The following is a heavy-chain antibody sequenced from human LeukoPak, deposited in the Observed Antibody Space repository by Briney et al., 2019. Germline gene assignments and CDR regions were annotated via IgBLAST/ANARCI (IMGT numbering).Heavy chain of an antibody. D-gene: IGHD6-13*01. CDR2: IIPIFGTA. J-gene: IGHJ4*02. CDR3: TTNAAALDY. CDR1: GGTFSSYA. Sequence: ASVKVSCKASGGTFSSYAISWVRQAPGQGLEWMGGIIPIFGTANYAQKFQGRVAMTRDTSISTAHVEVTRLTSDDTAVYYCTTNAAALDYWGQGTLVTVSS. V-gene: IGHV1-69*05.